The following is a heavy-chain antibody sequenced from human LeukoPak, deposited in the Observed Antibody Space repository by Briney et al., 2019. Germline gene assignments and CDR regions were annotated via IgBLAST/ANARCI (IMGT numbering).Heavy chain of an antibody. J-gene: IGHJ5*02. CDR2: INWNGGST. V-gene: IGHV3-20*04. CDR3: AREMVRRVTWFDP. CDR1: GFTFDDYG. Sequence: PGVSLGLSCAASGFTFDDYGMSWLRQATGKGLEWVSGINWNGGSTGYADSVQGRFTISRDNAKNSLYLQMNSLRAEDTALYYCAREMVRRVTWFDPWGQGTLVTVSS. D-gene: IGHD3-10*01.